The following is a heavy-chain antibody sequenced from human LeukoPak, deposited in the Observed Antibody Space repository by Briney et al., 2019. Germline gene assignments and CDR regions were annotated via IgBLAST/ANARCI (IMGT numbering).Heavy chain of an antibody. Sequence: GASVKVSCKASGYTFTGYYMHWVRQAPGQGLEWMGWINPNSGGTNYVQKFQGRVTMTRDTSISTAYMELSRLRSDDTAVYYCAREEWLVDYFDYWGQGTLVTVSS. CDR1: GYTFTGYY. D-gene: IGHD6-19*01. CDR2: INPNSGGT. CDR3: AREEWLVDYFDY. V-gene: IGHV1-2*02. J-gene: IGHJ4*02.